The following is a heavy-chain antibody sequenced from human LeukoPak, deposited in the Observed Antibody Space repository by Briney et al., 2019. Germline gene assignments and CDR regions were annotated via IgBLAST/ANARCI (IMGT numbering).Heavy chain of an antibody. CDR2: ISYTGST. V-gene: IGHV4-59*08. J-gene: IGHJ4*02. CDR1: GGSISSYY. CDR3: ARYSTSWHYFDY. D-gene: IGHD6-13*01. Sequence: SETLSLTCTVSGGSISSYYWSWIRQPPGKGLEWIGYISYTGSTNYNPSLKSRVTISVDTSKNQFSLRLTSVTAADTAVYYCARYSTSWHYFDYWGQGTLVTVSP.